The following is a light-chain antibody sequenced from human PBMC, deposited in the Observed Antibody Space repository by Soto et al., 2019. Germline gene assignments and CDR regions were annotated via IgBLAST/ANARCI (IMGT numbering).Light chain of an antibody. CDR2: KAS. V-gene: IGKV1-5*03. J-gene: IGKJ1*01. CDR3: QQSYIYWT. Sequence: DIKMTQSPSTLSASVGDRVTITCRASQNIYTWLAWYQQKPGKAPKLLISKASSLESGVPSRFSGSGSGTEFTLTISRLQPDDFATYYCQQSYIYWTFGQGTKVEIK. CDR1: QNIYTW.